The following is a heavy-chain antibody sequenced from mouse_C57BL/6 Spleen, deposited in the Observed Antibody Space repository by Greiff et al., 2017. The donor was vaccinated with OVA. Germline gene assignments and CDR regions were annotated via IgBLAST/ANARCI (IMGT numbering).Heavy chain of an antibody. CDR1: GFSFKNSY. V-gene: IGHV14-3*01. CDR2: IDPADGNT. CDR3: AKEGNLEAMDY. D-gene: IGHD2-1*01. Sequence: EVQLQQSVAELVRPGASVKLSCTASGFSFKNSYMHWVKQRPGQGLAWIGRIDPADGNTKYAPKFQGKATITADTSSNTAYLQLSSQTSEVTASYYDAKEGNLEAMDYWGQGTSVTVSS. J-gene: IGHJ4*01.